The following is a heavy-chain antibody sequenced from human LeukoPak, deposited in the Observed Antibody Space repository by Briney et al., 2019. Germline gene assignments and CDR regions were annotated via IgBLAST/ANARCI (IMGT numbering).Heavy chain of an antibody. CDR3: ARHILGSSSFLFPY. CDR2: IYTSGST. D-gene: IGHD6-6*01. Sequence: SETLSLTCTVSGGSISSYYWSWIRQPPGKGLEWIGYIYTSGSTNYNPSLKSRVTISVDTSKNQFSLKLSSVTAADTAVYYCARHILGSSSFLFPYWGQGTLVTVSS. CDR1: GGSISSYY. V-gene: IGHV4-4*09. J-gene: IGHJ4*02.